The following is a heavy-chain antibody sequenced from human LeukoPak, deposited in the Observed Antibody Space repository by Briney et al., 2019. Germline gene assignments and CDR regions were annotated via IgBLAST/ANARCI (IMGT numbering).Heavy chain of an antibody. D-gene: IGHD4-17*01. V-gene: IGHV3-74*01. CDR3: AKDYGDYVPVDY. CDR2: INSDGSST. CDR1: GFTFSSYW. J-gene: IGHJ4*02. Sequence: GGSLRLSCVASGFTFSSYWMHWVRQAPGKGLVWVSRINSDGSSTSYADSVKGRFTISRDNAKNTLYLQMNSLRAEDTAVYYCAKDYGDYVPVDYWGQGTLVTVSS.